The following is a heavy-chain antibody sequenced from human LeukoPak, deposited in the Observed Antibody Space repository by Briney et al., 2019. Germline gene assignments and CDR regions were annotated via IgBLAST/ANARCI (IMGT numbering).Heavy chain of an antibody. V-gene: IGHV1-18*01. CDR1: GYTFTSYG. D-gene: IGHD3-22*01. Sequence: ASVKVSCKASGYTFTSYGISWVRQAPGQGLEWMGWISAYNGNTNYAQKLQGRVTMTTDTSTSTAYMELRSLRSDDTAVYYCARSRDYDSSGYYYVLGYWGQGTLVTVSS. CDR3: ARSRDYDSSGYYYVLGY. CDR2: ISAYNGNT. J-gene: IGHJ4*02.